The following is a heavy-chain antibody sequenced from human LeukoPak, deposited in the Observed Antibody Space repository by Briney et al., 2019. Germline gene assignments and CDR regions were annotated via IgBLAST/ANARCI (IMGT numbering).Heavy chain of an antibody. Sequence: GGSLRLSCAASGFTFSDYYMSWICQAPGKGLEWVSYISSSSSYTNYADSVKGRFTISRDNAKNSLYLQMNSLRAEDTAVYYCARDPADSSHYLGLDYWGQGTLVTVSS. J-gene: IGHJ4*02. V-gene: IGHV3-11*06. CDR1: GFTFSDYY. CDR3: ARDPADSSHYLGLDY. CDR2: ISSSSSYT. D-gene: IGHD6-13*01.